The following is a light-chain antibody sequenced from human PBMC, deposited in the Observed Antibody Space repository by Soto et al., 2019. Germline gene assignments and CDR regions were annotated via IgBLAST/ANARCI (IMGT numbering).Light chain of an antibody. J-gene: IGLJ1*01. V-gene: IGLV2-14*01. CDR2: DVS. CDR3: SSYTSSSTLYV. Sequence: QSVLTQPASVSGSPGPAITISCTGTSSDFGGYNYVSWYQQHPGKAPKLMIYDVSNRPSGVSNRFSGSKSGNTASLTISGLQAEDEADYYCSSYTSSSTLYVFGTGTKVTVL. CDR1: SSDFGGYNY.